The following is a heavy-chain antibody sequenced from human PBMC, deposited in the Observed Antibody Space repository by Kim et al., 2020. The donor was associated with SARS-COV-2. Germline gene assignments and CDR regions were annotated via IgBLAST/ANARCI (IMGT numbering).Heavy chain of an antibody. D-gene: IGHD3-9*01. CDR2: ISYDGSNK. J-gene: IGHJ6*02. CDR1: GFTFSSYG. V-gene: IGHV3-30*18. CDR3: AKGGASVRYFDWLLRSDYGMNV. Sequence: GRSLRLSCAASGFTFSSYGMHWVRQAPGKGLEWVAVISYDGSNKYYADSVKGRFTISRDNSKNTLYLQMNSLRAEDTAVYYCAKGGASVRYFDWLLRSDYGMNVWGQGTTVTVSS.